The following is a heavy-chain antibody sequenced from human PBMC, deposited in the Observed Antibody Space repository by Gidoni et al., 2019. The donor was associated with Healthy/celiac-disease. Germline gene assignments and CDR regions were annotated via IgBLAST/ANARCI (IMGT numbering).Heavy chain of an antibody. Sequence: EVQLVESGGGLVQPGGSLKLSCAASGFTFSGSAMHWVRQASGKGLEWVGRSRSKANSYATAYAASVKGRFTISRDDSKNTAYLKMNSLKTEDTAVYYCTSRSVMVRGVTYWGQGTLVTVSS. CDR1: GFTFSGSA. CDR3: TSRSVMVRGVTY. CDR2: SRSKANSYAT. J-gene: IGHJ4*02. V-gene: IGHV3-73*02. D-gene: IGHD3-10*01.